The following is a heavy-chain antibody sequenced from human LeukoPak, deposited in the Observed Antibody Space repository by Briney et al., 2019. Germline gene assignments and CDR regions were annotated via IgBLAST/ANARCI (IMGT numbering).Heavy chain of an antibody. CDR1: GGSFSGYY. D-gene: IGHD3-22*01. CDR2: INHSGST. V-gene: IGHV4-34*01. Sequence: KTSETLSLTCAVYGGSFSGYYWSWIRQPPGKGLEWIGEINHSGSTNYNPSLKSRVTISVDTSKNQFSLKLSSVTAADTAAYYCASVYDSSGYYPFWGQGTLVTVSS. CDR3: ASVYDSSGYYPF. J-gene: IGHJ4*02.